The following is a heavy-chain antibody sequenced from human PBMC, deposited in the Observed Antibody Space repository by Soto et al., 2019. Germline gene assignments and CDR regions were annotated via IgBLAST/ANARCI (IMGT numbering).Heavy chain of an antibody. CDR1: DGKSGGIGGY. CDR2: IYYSGST. D-gene: IGHD2-15*01. Sequence: TVADGKSGGIGGYRSLIRQPPGKGLEWIGSIYYSGSTYYNPSLKSRVTISVDTSKNQFSLKLSSVTAADTAVYYCARHTPAISISDHWGQGTLVTVSS. V-gene: IGHV4-39*01. J-gene: IGHJ4*02. CDR3: ARHTPAISISDH.